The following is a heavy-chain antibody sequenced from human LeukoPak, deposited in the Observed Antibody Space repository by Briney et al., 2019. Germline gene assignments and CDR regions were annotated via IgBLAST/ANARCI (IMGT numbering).Heavy chain of an antibody. CDR2: IFPGDSDT. V-gene: IGHV5-51*01. J-gene: IGHJ6*03. D-gene: IGHD1/OR15-1a*01. Sequence: PGESLKISCKGSGYSFTSYWIAWVRQMPGKGLEWMAIIFPGDSDTRYSPSFQGQVTISADTSISTAFLQWSSLKASDTAMYYCARLSWVRTVGNRYNVDVWGKGTTVTVSS. CDR1: GYSFTSYW. CDR3: ARLSWVRTVGNRYNVDV.